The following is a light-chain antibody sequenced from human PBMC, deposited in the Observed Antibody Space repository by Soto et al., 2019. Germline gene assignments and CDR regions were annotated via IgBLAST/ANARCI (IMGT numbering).Light chain of an antibody. CDR3: TSWTTSTTMI. V-gene: IGLV2-14*03. CDR1: SSDIGAYNF. CDR2: DVN. J-gene: IGLJ2*01. Sequence: QSALTQPASVSGSRGQSLTISCTGTSSDIGAYNFVSWYQQHPGKAPKLMLYDVNIRPSGVSNRFSGSKSGNTASLTISGLQAEDEADYYCTSWTTSTTMIFGGGTQLTVL.